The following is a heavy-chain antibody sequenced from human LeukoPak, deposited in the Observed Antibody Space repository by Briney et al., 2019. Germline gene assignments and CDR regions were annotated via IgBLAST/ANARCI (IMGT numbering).Heavy chain of an antibody. J-gene: IGHJ4*02. Sequence: GGSLRLSCAASGFTFSDYWMHWVRQVPGKGLVWVSRINTDGSITNHADSVKGRFTISRGNAENILYLQMNSLRAEDTAIYYCTRVGYIDEGIDYWGQGTLVTVSS. CDR1: GFTFSDYW. D-gene: IGHD5-24*01. V-gene: IGHV3-74*01. CDR2: INTDGSIT. CDR3: TRVGYIDEGIDY.